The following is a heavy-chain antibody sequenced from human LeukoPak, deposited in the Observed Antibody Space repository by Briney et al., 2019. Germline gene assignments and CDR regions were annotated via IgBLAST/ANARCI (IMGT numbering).Heavy chain of an antibody. CDR1: GLTSHDYA. J-gene: IGHJ6*03. Sequence: GGSLRLSCAISGLTSHDYAMTWVRQAPGKGLEWVSTIVGDSSKTYYAASVRGRFTISRDNSNYVLFLHMNSLRAEDTAIYYCARQPYNYYYLDVWGKGTTVTISS. D-gene: IGHD1-14*01. V-gene: IGHV3-23*01. CDR2: IVGDSSKT. CDR3: ARQPYNYYYLDV.